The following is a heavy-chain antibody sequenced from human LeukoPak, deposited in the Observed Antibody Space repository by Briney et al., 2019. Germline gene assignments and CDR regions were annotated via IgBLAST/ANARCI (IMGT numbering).Heavy chain of an antibody. V-gene: IGHV3-48*01. CDR1: GFTFSSYS. CDR2: ISSSSSTI. Sequence: GGSLRLSCAASGFTFSSYSMNWVRQAPGKGLEWVSYISSSSSTIYYADSVKGRFTISRDNAKNSLYLQMNSLRAEDTAVYYCARTGGGCGSTSCYTAGVYFQHWGQGTLVTVSS. D-gene: IGHD2-2*02. J-gene: IGHJ1*01. CDR3: ARTGGGCGSTSCYTAGVYFQH.